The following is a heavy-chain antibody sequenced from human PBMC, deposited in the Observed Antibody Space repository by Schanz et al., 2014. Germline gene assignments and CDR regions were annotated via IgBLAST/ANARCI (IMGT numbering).Heavy chain of an antibody. CDR1: GFTFSNYS. J-gene: IGHJ4*02. Sequence: ESGGGLVKPGGSLRLSCAASGFTFSNYSMNWVRQAPGKGLEWVSSISSTSSYIFYADSVKGRFTISRDNAKNSLYLQMNSLRAEDTAVYYCVPMSIAAQWGQGTLVTVSS. D-gene: IGHD6-6*01. CDR2: ISSTSSYI. CDR3: VPMSIAAQ. V-gene: IGHV3-21*01.